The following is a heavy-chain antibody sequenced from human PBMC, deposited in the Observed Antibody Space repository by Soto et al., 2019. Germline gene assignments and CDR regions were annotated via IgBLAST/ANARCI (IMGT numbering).Heavy chain of an antibody. Sequence: SVKVSCKASGGTFSSYAISWVRQAPGQGLEWMGGIIPIFGTANYAQKFQGRVTITADESTSTAYMELSSLRSEDTAVYYCARDDSSGYGWFDPWGQGTLVTVSS. CDR3: ARDDSSGYGWFDP. CDR2: IIPIFGTA. V-gene: IGHV1-69*13. D-gene: IGHD3-22*01. J-gene: IGHJ5*02. CDR1: GGTFSSYA.